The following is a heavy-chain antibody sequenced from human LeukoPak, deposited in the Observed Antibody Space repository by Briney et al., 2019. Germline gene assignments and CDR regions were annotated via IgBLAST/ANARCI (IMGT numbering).Heavy chain of an antibody. V-gene: IGHV3-23*01. J-gene: IGHJ4*02. CDR2: ISNSGGST. CDR1: GFTFSSYA. D-gene: IGHD6-19*01. Sequence: GGSLRLSCVASGFTFSSYAMSWVRQAPGKGLEWVSAISNSGGSTYYADSVKGRFTISRDNSKNTLYLQMNSLRAEDTAVYYCAKAYSSGWSPFDYWGQGTLVTVSS. CDR3: AKAYSSGWSPFDY.